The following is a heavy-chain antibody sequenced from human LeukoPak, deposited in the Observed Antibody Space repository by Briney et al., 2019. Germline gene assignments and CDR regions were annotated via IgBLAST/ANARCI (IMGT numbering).Heavy chain of an antibody. CDR1: GFTFTSSA. CDR2: IVVGSGNT. V-gene: IGHV1-58*01. J-gene: IGHJ6*03. D-gene: IGHD4-11*01. CDR3: AADQGYSNSRWNYYYYMDV. Sequence: SVKVSCKASGFTFTSSAVQWVRQARGQRLEWIGWIVVGSGNTNYAQKFQERVTITRDMSTSTAYMELSSLRSEDTAVYYCAADQGYSNSRWNYYYYMDVWGKGTTVTVSS.